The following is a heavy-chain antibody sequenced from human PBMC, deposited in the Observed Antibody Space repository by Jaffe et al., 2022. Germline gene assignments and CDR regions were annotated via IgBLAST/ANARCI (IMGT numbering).Heavy chain of an antibody. D-gene: IGHD2-2*01. CDR2: ISSSGSTI. J-gene: IGHJ4*02. Sequence: EVQLVESGGGLVQPGGSLRLSCAASGFTFSSYEMNWVRQAPGKGLEWVSYISSSGSTIYYADSVKGRFTISRDNAKNSLYLQMNSLRAEDTAVYYCARVPIVVVPAVTDYFDYWGQGTLVTVSS. CDR3: ARVPIVVVPAVTDYFDY. CDR1: GFTFSSYE. V-gene: IGHV3-48*03.